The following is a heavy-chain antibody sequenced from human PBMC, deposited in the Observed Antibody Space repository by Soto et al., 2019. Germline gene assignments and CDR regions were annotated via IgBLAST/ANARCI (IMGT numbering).Heavy chain of an antibody. D-gene: IGHD2-8*01. CDR3: ARERDGHNPNWFDL. Sequence: EVQVVETGGGLIQPGGSLRLSCAVSGFTVSSNYMSWVRQPPGKGPEWVSDIYSGGSTYYADSVKGRFTISRDNSKNTLYLQMNSLRAEDTAVYYCARERDGHNPNWFDLWGQGTRVTVSS. CDR2: IYSGGST. V-gene: IGHV3-53*02. CDR1: GFTVSSNY. J-gene: IGHJ5*02.